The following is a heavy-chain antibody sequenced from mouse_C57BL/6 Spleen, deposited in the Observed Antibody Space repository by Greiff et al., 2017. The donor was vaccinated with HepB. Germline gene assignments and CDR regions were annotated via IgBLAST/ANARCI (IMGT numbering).Heavy chain of an antibody. J-gene: IGHJ2*01. CDR2: IDPSDSYT. V-gene: IGHV1-59*01. CDR3: ARRTGTSGYFDY. Sequence: VQLQQPGAELVRPGTSVKLSCKASGYTFTSYWMHWVKQRPGQGLEWIGVIDPSDSYTNYNQKFKGKATLTVDTSSSTAYMQLSSLTSEDSAVYYCARRTGTSGYFDYWGQGTTLTVSS. D-gene: IGHD4-1*01. CDR1: GYTFTSYW.